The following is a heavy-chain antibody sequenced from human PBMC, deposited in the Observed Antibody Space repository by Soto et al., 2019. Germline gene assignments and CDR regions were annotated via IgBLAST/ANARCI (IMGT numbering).Heavy chain of an antibody. V-gene: IGHV3-23*01. CDR1: GFTFSFYP. CDR3: ARILYSSQRDGVDV. CDR2: ISGNSDAI. Sequence: GGSLRLSCAASGFTFSFYPMTWVRQAPGKGLEWVSSISGNSDAIFYADSVKGRFTISRDNSRTTLYLQMNSLRAEDMAIYYCARILYSSQRDGVDVWGQGTTVTVSS. D-gene: IGHD2-8*01. J-gene: IGHJ6*02.